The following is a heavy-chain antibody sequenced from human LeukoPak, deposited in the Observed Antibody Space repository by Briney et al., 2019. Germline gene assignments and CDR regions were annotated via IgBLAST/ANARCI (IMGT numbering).Heavy chain of an antibody. CDR2: TYYRSKWYI. V-gene: IGHV6-1*01. Sequence: SLTLSLTCAISGDSVSSNSAGWNWIRQSPLRGLEWLGRTYYRSKWYIDYAVSVKSRITINADTSKNQFALLMSSVTPGDTAEYFCARFHHDAFDFWGQGTMVTVSS. CDR3: ARFHHDAFDF. CDR1: GDSVSSNSAG. J-gene: IGHJ3*01.